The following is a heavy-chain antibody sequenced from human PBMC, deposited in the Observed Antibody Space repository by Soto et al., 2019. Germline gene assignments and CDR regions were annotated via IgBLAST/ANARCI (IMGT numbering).Heavy chain of an antibody. J-gene: IGHJ6*02. D-gene: IGHD1-1*01. CDR2: ISAYNGNT. CDR3: ARAEGSALDNYYHGMDV. V-gene: IGHV1-18*01. Sequence: GAPVKVSCKASGYTITSKGISWVRQAPGQGLERMGWISAYNGNTNYAQKLQGRVTMTTGTSTSTAYMELRSLRSDDTAVYYCARAEGSALDNYYHGMDVWGQGPTVTVSS. CDR1: GYTITSKG.